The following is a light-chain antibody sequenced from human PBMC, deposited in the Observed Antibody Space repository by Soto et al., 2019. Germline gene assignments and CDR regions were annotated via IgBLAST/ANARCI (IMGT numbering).Light chain of an antibody. CDR1: QGTSSY. CDR3: QQYYSYPLT. J-gene: IGKJ4*01. Sequence: AIRMTQSPSSLSASTGDRVTITCRASQGTSSYLAWYQQKPGKAPKLLIYAASTLQSGVPSRFSGSGSGTDFTLTISCLQSEDFATYYRQQYYSYPLTFGGGTKVDIK. V-gene: IGKV1-8*01. CDR2: AAS.